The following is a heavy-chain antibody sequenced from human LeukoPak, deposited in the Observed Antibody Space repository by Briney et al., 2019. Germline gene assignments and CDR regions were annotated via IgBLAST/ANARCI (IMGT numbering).Heavy chain of an antibody. CDR1: GFTDSINY. J-gene: IGHJ4*02. Sequence: GGSLRLSCAASGFTDSINYMSWVRQAPGKGLEWVSVIYSGGSTYYADSVKGRFTISRDNSKNTLYLQMNSLRAEDTAVYYCARGELLLNYWGQGTLVTVSS. CDR2: IYSGGST. D-gene: IGHD1-26*01. V-gene: IGHV3-66*01. CDR3: ARGELLLNY.